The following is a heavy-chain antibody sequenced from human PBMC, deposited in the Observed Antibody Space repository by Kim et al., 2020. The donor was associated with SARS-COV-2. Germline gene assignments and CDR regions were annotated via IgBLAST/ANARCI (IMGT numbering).Heavy chain of an antibody. J-gene: IGHJ6*02. V-gene: IGHV4-39*01. CDR2: IYYSGST. CDR1: GGSISSSSYY. D-gene: IGHD2-15*01. Sequence: SETLSLTCTVSGGSISSSSYYWGWIRQPPGKGLEWIGSIYYSGSTYYNPSLKSRVTISVDTSKNQFSLKLSSVTAADTAVYYCARQVVVVAAIYYGMDVWGQGTTVTVSS. CDR3: ARQVVVVAAIYYGMDV.